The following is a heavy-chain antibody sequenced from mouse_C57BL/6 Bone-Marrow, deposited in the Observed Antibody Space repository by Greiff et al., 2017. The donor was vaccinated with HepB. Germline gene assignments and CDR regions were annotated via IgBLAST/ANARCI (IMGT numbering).Heavy chain of an antibody. CDR1: GYTFTSYG. V-gene: IGHV1-81*01. CDR3: ARGRDYGSSEFAY. J-gene: IGHJ3*01. D-gene: IGHD1-1*01. Sequence: QVQLQQSGAELARPGASVKLSCKASGYTFTSYGISWVKQRTGQGLEWIGEIYPRSGNTYYNEKFKGKATLTADKSSSTAYMELRSLTSEDSAVYFCARGRDYGSSEFAYWGQGTLVTVSA. CDR2: IYPRSGNT.